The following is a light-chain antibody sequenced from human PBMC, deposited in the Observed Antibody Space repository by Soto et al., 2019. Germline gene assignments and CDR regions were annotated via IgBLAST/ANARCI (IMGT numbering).Light chain of an antibody. V-gene: IGKV3-20*01. Sequence: EIVLTQSPGTLSLSPGERATLSCRASQSVSSSYLAWYQQKPGQAPRLLIYGASSRATGIPDRFSGSGSGTDFTLTISRLQPEDVAEYYCQQYGSSPQTFGQGTRLEIK. CDR3: QQYGSSPQT. CDR2: GAS. CDR1: QSVSSSY. J-gene: IGKJ5*01.